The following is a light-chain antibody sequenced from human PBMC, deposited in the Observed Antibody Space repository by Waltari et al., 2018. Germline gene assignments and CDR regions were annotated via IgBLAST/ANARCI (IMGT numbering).Light chain of an antibody. Sequence: EIVLTQSPGTLSLSPGERATLSCRASQSVGSSYLAWYQQKPGQAPRLLIYGASSRATGIPYRFSGSGSGSDFTLIISRLEPEDFAVYYCQHFGSSSVTFGGGTKVEIK. J-gene: IGKJ4*01. CDR2: GAS. V-gene: IGKV3-20*01. CDR3: QHFGSSSVT. CDR1: QSVGSSY.